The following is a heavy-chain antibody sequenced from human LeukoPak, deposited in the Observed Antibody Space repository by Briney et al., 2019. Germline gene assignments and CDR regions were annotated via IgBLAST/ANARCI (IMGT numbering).Heavy chain of an antibody. D-gene: IGHD3-9*01. CDR3: ARADLYDILTGYTPDY. J-gene: IGHJ4*02. CDR1: GGSISSSSYY. CDR2: IYYSGST. V-gene: IGHV4-39*07. Sequence: PSETLSLTCTVSGGSISSSSYYWGWIRQPPGKGLEWIGSIYYSGSTYYNPSLKSRVTISVDTSKNQFSLKLSSVTAADTAVYYCARADLYDILTGYTPDYWGQGTLVTVSS.